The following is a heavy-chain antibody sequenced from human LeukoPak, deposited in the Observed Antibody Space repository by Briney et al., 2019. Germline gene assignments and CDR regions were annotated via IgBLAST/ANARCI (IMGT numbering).Heavy chain of an antibody. CDR2: ISDSGGTI. CDR1: GFSFNTYS. J-gene: IGHJ3*02. CDR3: AREPTRINLLTYGPWDAYDI. V-gene: IGHV3-48*04. D-gene: IGHD1-14*01. Sequence: GGSLRLSCAASGFSFNTYSMNWVRQAPGKGLEWISYISDSGGTIYSADSVKGRFTISRNNAENSLFLHMSSLRADDTAMYYCAREPTRINLLTYGPWDAYDIWGQGTMVTVSS.